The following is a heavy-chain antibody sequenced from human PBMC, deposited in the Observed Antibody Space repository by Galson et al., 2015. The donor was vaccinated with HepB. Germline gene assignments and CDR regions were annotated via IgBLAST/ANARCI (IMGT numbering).Heavy chain of an antibody. J-gene: IGHJ2*01. CDR3: ARDYYGSGRAGDWYFDL. CDR1: GYTFTNYG. D-gene: IGHD3-10*01. V-gene: IGHV1-18*01. CDR2: ISAYNGNT. Sequence: SVKVSCKASGYTFTNYGISWVRQAPGQGLEWMGWISAYNGNTNYAQKLQGRVTMTTDTSTSTAYMELRSLRSDDTAVYYCARDYYGSGRAGDWYFDLWGRGTLVTVSS.